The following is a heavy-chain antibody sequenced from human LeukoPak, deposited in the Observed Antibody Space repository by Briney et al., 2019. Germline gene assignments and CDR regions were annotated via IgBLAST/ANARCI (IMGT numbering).Heavy chain of an antibody. J-gene: IGHJ1*01. CDR1: GGTFSSYA. D-gene: IGHD3-3*01. V-gene: IGHV1-69*05. CDR3: ARENDFCSGSEGDFQH. CDR2: IIPIFGTA. Sequence: ASVKVSCKASGGTFSSYAISWVRQAPGQGLEWMGRIIPIFGTANYAPKFQGRVTITTDESTSTTYMELSSLRSEDTAVYYCARENDFCSGSEGDFQHWGQGTLVTVSS.